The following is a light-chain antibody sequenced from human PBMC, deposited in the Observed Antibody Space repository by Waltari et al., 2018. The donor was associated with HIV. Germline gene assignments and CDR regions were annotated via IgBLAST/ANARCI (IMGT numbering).Light chain of an antibody. CDR1: SRDVGAYNY. CDR3: CSYAGSYTRV. Sequence: QSALTQPRSVSGSPGQSVPISCTGTSRDVGAYNYVSWYQQHPGKAPKVIISDVSQRPSGVPDRFSGSKSGNTASLTISGLQAEDEADYYCCSYAGSYTRVFGGGTKLTVL. CDR2: DVS. V-gene: IGLV2-11*01. J-gene: IGLJ3*02.